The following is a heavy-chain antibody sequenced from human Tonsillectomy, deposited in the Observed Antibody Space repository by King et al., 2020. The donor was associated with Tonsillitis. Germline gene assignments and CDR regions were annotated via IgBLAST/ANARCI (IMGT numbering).Heavy chain of an antibody. CDR3: ARERLYNVEGGIDD. D-gene: IGHD2-2*02. V-gene: IGHV3-33*05. CDR1: GFPFSSYG. Sequence: VQLVESGGGVVQPGRSLRLSCETSGFPFSSYGMHWVRQAPGKGLEWVATISYDGTNKHHTDSVEGRFTISRDNSKNTMYLQMNSLRAEDTAVYYCARERLYNVEGGIDDWGQGALGPVAS. CDR2: ISYDGTNK. J-gene: IGHJ4*02.